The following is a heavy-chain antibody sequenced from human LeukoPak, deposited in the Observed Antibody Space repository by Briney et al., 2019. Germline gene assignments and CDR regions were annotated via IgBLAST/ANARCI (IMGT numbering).Heavy chain of an antibody. CDR2: IWYDGSNK. Sequence: PGRSLRLSCAASGFTFSSYGMHWVRQAQGQGLEWVTVIWYDGSNKYYADSVKGRFTISRDNSKNTLYLQMNSLRAEDTAVYYCARDHDSSPWHPIPFDYWGQGTLVTVSS. CDR3: ARDHDSSPWHPIPFDY. V-gene: IGHV3-33*01. D-gene: IGHD3-22*01. CDR1: GFTFSSYG. J-gene: IGHJ4*02.